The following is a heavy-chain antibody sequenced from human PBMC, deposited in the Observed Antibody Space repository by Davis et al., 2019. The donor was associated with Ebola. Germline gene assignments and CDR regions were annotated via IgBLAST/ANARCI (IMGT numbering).Heavy chain of an antibody. V-gene: IGHV4-34*01. D-gene: IGHD5-24*01. CDR1: GGSFSGYY. CDR2: INHSGST. Sequence: MPSETLSLTCAVYGGSFSGYYWSWIRQPPGKGLEWIGEINHSGSTNYNPSLKSRVTISVDKSKNQFSLKLSSVTAADTAVYYCARDLVIVEMATTSVPGAFDIWGQGTMVTVSS. CDR3: ARDLVIVEMATTSVPGAFDI. J-gene: IGHJ3*02.